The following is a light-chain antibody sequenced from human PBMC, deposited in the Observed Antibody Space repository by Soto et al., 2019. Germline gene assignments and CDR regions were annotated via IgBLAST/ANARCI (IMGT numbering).Light chain of an antibody. CDR2: EAS. J-gene: IGKJ2*01. CDR3: QQYDNLPYT. CDR1: QDISNY. V-gene: IGKV1-33*01. Sequence: DIQMTQSPSSLSASVGDRVTITCQASQDISNYLNWYQQKPGKAPKLLIYEASNLETGVTSRFSGSGSGTDFTFTISSLQHEGIATYYCQQYDNLPYTFGQGTKLEIK.